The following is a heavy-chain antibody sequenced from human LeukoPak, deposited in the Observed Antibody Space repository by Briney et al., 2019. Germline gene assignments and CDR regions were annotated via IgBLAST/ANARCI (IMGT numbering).Heavy chain of an antibody. CDR1: GLTFSKSW. CDR3: ASDVGVD. J-gene: IGHJ4*02. CDR2: IKEDGSEK. D-gene: IGHD3-16*01. Sequence: GGSLRLSCAASGLTFSKSWMTWVRQAPGKGLEWVANIKEDGSEKYYEDSVKGRFTISRDNGQNSLYLQMSSLRIEDTAVYYCASDVGVDWGQGTLVTVSS. V-gene: IGHV3-7*01.